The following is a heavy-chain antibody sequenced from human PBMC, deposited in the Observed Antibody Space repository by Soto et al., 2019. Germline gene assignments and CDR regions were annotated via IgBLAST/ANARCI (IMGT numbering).Heavy chain of an antibody. D-gene: IGHD6-19*01. Sequence: GGSLRLSCAASGFTFSSYWMSWVRQAPGRGLEWVANINQDAHETNYVDSLRGRVTISRDNARNSLYLHMSSLRVEDTAVYYCARADDTSGGSGVAHFYYFYGMDVWGQGTTVTVSS. J-gene: IGHJ6*02. CDR3: ARADDTSGGSGVAHFYYFYGMDV. CDR1: GFTFSSYW. V-gene: IGHV3-7*03. CDR2: INQDAHET.